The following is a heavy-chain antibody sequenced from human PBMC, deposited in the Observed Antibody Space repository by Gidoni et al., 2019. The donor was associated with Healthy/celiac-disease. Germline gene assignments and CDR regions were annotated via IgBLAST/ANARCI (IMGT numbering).Heavy chain of an antibody. Sequence: QVQLVQSGAEVKKPGSSVKVSCKASGGTFSSYTISWVRQAPGQGLEWMGRIIPILGIANYAQKFQGRVTITADKSTSTAYMELSSLRSEDTAVYYCARGRRTESGFFDIWGQGTMVTVSS. CDR1: GGTFSSYT. J-gene: IGHJ3*02. CDR2: IIPILGIA. CDR3: ARGRRTESGFFDI. D-gene: IGHD2-2*01. V-gene: IGHV1-69*02.